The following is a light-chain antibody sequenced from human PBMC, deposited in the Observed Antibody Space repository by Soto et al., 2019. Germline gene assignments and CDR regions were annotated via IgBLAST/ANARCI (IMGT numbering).Light chain of an antibody. CDR1: QSVSNSY. Sequence: EIVLTQSPGTLSLSPGERATLSCRASQSVSNSYLAWYQQRPGQAPRLLIYTASSRAAGIPDRFSASASGTDFTLTINRLEPEDFAVYYCQQYGNSPHTFGGGTRVEIK. J-gene: IGKJ4*01. CDR3: QQYGNSPHT. CDR2: TAS. V-gene: IGKV3-20*01.